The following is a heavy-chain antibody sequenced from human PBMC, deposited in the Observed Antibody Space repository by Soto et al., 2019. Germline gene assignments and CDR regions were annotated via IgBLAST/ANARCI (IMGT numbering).Heavy chain of an antibody. J-gene: IGHJ3*02. D-gene: IGHD1-26*01. V-gene: IGHV3-13*01. CDR2: IGTAGDT. CDR1: GFTFSSYD. CDR3: GRDRGGATTAFDI. Sequence: GGSLRLSCAASGFTFSSYDMHWVRQATGKGLEWVSAIGTAGDTYYPGSVKGRFTITRENPKNSLYLQMKSLRAGDTAVYFCGRDRGGATTAFDIWGQGTMVTVSS.